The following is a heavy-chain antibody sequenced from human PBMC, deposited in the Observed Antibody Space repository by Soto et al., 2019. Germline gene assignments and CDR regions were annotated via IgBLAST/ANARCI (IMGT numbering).Heavy chain of an antibody. D-gene: IGHD6-6*01. J-gene: IGHJ6*02. CDR2: IYSGGST. CDR3: ARDEGYSSSPGGMDV. Sequence: GGSLRLSCAASGFTVSSNYMSWVRQAPGKGLEWVSVIYSGGSTYYADSVKGRFTISRDNSKNTLYLQMNSLRAEDTAVYYCARDEGYSSSPGGMDVWGQGTTVTVSS. CDR1: GFTVSSNY. V-gene: IGHV3-53*01.